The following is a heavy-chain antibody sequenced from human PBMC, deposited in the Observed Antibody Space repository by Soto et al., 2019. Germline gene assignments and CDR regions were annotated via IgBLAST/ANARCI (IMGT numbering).Heavy chain of an antibody. V-gene: IGHV3-30-3*01. D-gene: IGHD4-17*01. Sequence: GGSLRLSCAASGFTFSSYAMHWVRQAPGKWLEWVAVISYDGSNKYYADSVKGRFTISRDNSKNTLYLQMNSLRAEDTAVYYCARDVRHDYGDYGVRDYGTDVWGQGTTVTVSS. CDR1: GFTFSSYA. CDR3: ARDVRHDYGDYGVRDYGTDV. CDR2: ISYDGSNK. J-gene: IGHJ6*02.